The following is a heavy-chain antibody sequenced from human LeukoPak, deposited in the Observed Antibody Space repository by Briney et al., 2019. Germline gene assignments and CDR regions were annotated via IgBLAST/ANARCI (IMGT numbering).Heavy chain of an antibody. CDR2: IYWDDDK. Sequence: SGPTLVKPTQTLTLTCTFSGFSLSTSGVGGGWIRQPPGKALEWLALIYWDDDKRYSPSLKSRLTITKDTSKNQVVLTMTNTDPVDTATYYCAHLYYYDSSGYYPFDYWGQGTLVTVSS. CDR1: GFSLSTSGVG. V-gene: IGHV2-5*02. J-gene: IGHJ4*02. D-gene: IGHD3-22*01. CDR3: AHLYYYDSSGYYPFDY.